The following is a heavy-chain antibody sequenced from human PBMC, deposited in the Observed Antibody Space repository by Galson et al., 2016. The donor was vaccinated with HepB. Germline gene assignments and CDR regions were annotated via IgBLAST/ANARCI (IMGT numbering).Heavy chain of an antibody. D-gene: IGHD3-10*01. Sequence: CAISGDSVSSYSGAWDWLRQSPSSPLEWLGRTYYRSRWYNDYAGSVKGRITIEADTSKNLFSLQLTSVTVADTAVYYCARDRGSGRHFFDSWGQGTLVSVSS. V-gene: IGHV6-1*01. J-gene: IGHJ4*02. CDR1: GDSVSSYSGA. CDR2: TYYRSRWYN. CDR3: ARDRGSGRHFFDS.